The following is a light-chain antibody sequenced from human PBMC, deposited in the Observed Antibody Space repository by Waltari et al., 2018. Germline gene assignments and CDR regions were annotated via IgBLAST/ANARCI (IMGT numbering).Light chain of an antibody. CDR3: QQYFSPPET. J-gene: IGKJ1*01. Sequence: DIQMTQSPSSLSASVGDRVTITCRASQSISNHLNWYQQKPGKVPKLLIYAASTLQSGVPSRFSGSGSGTDFTLTISSLQAEDVAVYYCQQYFSPPETFGQGTKVEIK. V-gene: IGKV1-39*01. CDR1: QSISNH. CDR2: AAS.